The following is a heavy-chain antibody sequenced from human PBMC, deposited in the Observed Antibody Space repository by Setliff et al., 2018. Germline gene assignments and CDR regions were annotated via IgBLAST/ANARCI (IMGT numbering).Heavy chain of an antibody. V-gene: IGHV1-24*01. CDR3: ATSTWELGGFGY. CDR1: GYTLTELS. D-gene: IGHD1-26*01. J-gene: IGHJ4*02. Sequence: GASVKVSCKVSGYTLTELSMHWVRQAPGKGLEWMGGFDPEDGETIYAQKFQGRVTMTEDTSTDTAYMELSSLRSEDTAVYYCATSTWELGGFGYWGQGTLVTVSS. CDR2: FDPEDGET.